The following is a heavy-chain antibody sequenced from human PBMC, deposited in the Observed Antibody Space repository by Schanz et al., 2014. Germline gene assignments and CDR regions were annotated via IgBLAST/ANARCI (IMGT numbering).Heavy chain of an antibody. J-gene: IGHJ3*02. CDR2: IYTSGST. D-gene: IGHD3-10*01. CDR3: ARVVLGGDAFDI. Sequence: QVQLQESGPGLVKPSETLSLTCTVSGGSISTYYWSWIRQPAGKGLEWIGRIYTSGSTNYNPSLKSRVTMSVDTSKTQSPLRLSSVTAADTAVYYCARVVLGGDAFDIWGQGTMVTVSS. V-gene: IGHV4-4*07. CDR1: GGSISTYY.